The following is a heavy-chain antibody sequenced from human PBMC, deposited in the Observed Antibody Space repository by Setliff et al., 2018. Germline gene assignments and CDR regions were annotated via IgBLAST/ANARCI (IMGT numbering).Heavy chain of an antibody. Sequence: SETLSLTCAVSGYSISSGYYWGWIRQPPGKGLEWIGSIYHSGNTNYNPSLKSRVTISVDKSKNQFSLKLTSVTAADTAVYYCAGGVSGRFNYWGQGTLVTVS. D-gene: IGHD3-10*01. CDR2: IYHSGNT. CDR3: AGGVSGRFNY. V-gene: IGHV4-38-2*01. CDR1: GYSISSGYY. J-gene: IGHJ4*02.